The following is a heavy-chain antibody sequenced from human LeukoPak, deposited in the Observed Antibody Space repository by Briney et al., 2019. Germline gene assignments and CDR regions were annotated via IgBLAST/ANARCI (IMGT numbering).Heavy chain of an antibody. CDR1: GDSISSYY. J-gene: IGHJ4*02. D-gene: IGHD2-21*02. CDR3: ARDRGLRGDPSNFDY. Sequence: SETLSLTCTVSGDSISSYYWSWIRQPAGKGLEWIGRIYTSGSSNYNPSLKSRITMSVDTPKNQFSLKLSSVTAADTAVYYCARDRGLRGDPSNFDYWGQGTQVTVSS. CDR2: IYTSGSS. V-gene: IGHV4-4*07.